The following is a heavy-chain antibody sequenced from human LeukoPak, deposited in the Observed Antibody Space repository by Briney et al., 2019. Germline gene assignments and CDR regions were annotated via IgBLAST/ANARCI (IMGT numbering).Heavy chain of an antibody. J-gene: IGHJ3*02. D-gene: IGHD6-19*01. CDR1: GDSVSNYY. V-gene: IGHV4-59*02. Sequence: SETLSLTCTVSGDSVSNYYWTWIRQPPGKGLEWVGHIYYSGSTTYNPSLKSRVTISGDTSKNQFSLKLSSVTAADTAVYYCASLVAGTVGDDAFDIWGQGTMVTVSS. CDR2: IYYSGST. CDR3: ASLVAGTVGDDAFDI.